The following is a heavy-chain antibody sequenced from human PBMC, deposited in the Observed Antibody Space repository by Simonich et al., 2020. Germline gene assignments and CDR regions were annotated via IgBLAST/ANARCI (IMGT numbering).Heavy chain of an antibody. Sequence: EVQLVESGGGLVQPGGSLRLSCAASGFTFSSYWMCWVRQAQGRGLGWVANIKQDGSEKYYVDSVKGQFTISRDNAKNSLYLQMNSLRAEDTAVYYCAREYSSSSDPYWYFDLWGRGTLVTVSS. CDR1: GFTFSSYW. CDR2: IKQDGSEK. J-gene: IGHJ2*01. D-gene: IGHD6-6*01. V-gene: IGHV3-7*01. CDR3: AREYSSSSDPYWYFDL.